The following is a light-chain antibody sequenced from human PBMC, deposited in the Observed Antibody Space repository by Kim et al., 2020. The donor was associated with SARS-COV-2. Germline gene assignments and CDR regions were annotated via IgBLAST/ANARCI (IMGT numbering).Light chain of an antibody. J-gene: IGKJ2*02. CDR3: QQYESVPCT. CDR1: QSVLYSSNNKNY. Sequence: DIVMTQSPDSLAVSLGERATINCKSSQSVLYSSNNKNYLAWYQQKLGQPPKLLIYWASTRESGVPDRFSGSGSGTDFTLTISSLQAEDVAVYYCQQYESVPCTFGQGTKLEI. V-gene: IGKV4-1*01. CDR2: WAS.